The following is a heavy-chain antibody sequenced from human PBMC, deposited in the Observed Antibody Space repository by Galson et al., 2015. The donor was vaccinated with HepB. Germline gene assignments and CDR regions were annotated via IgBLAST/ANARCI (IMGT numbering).Heavy chain of an antibody. D-gene: IGHD6-19*01. V-gene: IGHV3-48*04. J-gene: IGHJ6*02. Sequence: SLRLTCAGSGFTFSSSSTTWARQAPGKGLEWISNISTSSSTIYYADAVEGRFTISRDNAKNSLYLQMNSLRGEDTAVYYCARDGGSSGWYGGMDVWGQGTTVTVSS. CDR1: GFTFSSSS. CDR2: ISTSSSTI. CDR3: ARDGGSSGWYGGMDV.